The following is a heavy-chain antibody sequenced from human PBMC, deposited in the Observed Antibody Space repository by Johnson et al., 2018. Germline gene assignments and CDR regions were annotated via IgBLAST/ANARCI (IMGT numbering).Heavy chain of an antibody. D-gene: IGHD2-15*01. J-gene: IGHJ6*02. Sequence: VQLVQSGGGLVQPGGSLRLSCAASGFTFSSYSMNWVRQAPGKGLEWVSYISSSSSTIYYADSVKGRFTISRDNAKNSLYLQMNSLRDEDTAVYYCSSDLYCSGGSCYSSYYGMDVWGQGTTVTVSS. CDR2: ISSSSSTI. CDR1: GFTFSSYS. V-gene: IGHV3-48*02. CDR3: SSDLYCSGGSCYSSYYGMDV.